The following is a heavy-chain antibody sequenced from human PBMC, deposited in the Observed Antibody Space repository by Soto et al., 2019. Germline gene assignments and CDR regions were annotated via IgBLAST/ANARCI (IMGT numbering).Heavy chain of an antibody. CDR1: GYIFVRNW. CDR2: IFPGDSDT. J-gene: IGHJ5*02. V-gene: IGHV5-51*01. D-gene: IGHD3-10*01. CDR3: ARISGSGSFHKRGWFDP. Sequence: PGESLKISCKASGYIFVRNWIAWVRQMPGKGLEWMGIIFPGDSDTRYNPAFQGQVTISVDKPTNTAYLQWSRLKASDTAIYYCARISGSGSFHKRGWFDPWGQGTLVTVSS.